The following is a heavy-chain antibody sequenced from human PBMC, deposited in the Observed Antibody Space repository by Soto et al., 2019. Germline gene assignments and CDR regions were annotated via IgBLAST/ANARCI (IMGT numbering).Heavy chain of an antibody. Sequence: QVQLVQSGAEVKKPGSSVKVSCRASGGTFSGYGFIWVRQAPGQGLEWMGGIISIFGTPYYAQEFQGRVTISADESTSTAYMEVSSLRREDTAVYFCARGVSSGWFDYWGQGTLVTVSS. J-gene: IGHJ4*02. V-gene: IGHV1-69*01. CDR3: ARGVSSGWFDY. D-gene: IGHD6-19*01. CDR1: GGTFSGYG. CDR2: IISIFGTP.